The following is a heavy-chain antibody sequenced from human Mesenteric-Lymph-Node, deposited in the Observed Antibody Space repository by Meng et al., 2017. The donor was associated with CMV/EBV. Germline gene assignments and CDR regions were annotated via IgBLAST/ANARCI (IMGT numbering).Heavy chain of an antibody. V-gene: IGHV3-7*01. CDR1: EFTFSSYW. CDR2: INQDGSEK. CDR3: ASGAYYYNY. Sequence: LSLTCAASEFTFSSYWMSWVRQAPGKGLEWVANINQDGSEKYYVDSVKGRFTISRDNAKDSLYLQMNSLRVEDTAVYYCASGAYYYNYWGQGTLVTVSS. D-gene: IGHD3-22*01. J-gene: IGHJ4*02.